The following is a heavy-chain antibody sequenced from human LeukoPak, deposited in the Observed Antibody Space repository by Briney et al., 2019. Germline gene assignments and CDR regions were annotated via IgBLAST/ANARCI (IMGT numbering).Heavy chain of an antibody. D-gene: IGHD6-19*01. Sequence: GGSLRLSCAASGFTFRSYAMSWVRQAPGKGLEWVSAISGSGGSTYYADSVKGRFTISRDNSKNTLYMQMNSLRAADTAVYSCAKDLGGSGWYKHWGQGTLVTVSS. V-gene: IGHV3-23*01. CDR2: ISGSGGST. CDR1: GFTFRSYA. CDR3: AKDLGGSGWYKH. J-gene: IGHJ1*01.